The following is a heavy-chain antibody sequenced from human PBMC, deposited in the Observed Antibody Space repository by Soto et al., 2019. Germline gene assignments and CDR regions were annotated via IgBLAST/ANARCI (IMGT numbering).Heavy chain of an antibody. Sequence: QLQLQESGPGLVKPSETLSLTCTVSGGSISSSSYYWGWIRQPPGKGLEWIGSIYYSGSTYYNPSLKSRVTISVDTSKNQFSLNLSSVTAADTAVYYCARHTRLAYNDYWGQGTLVTVSS. CDR3: ARHTRLAYNDY. J-gene: IGHJ4*02. CDR1: GGSISSSSYY. D-gene: IGHD6-19*01. V-gene: IGHV4-39*01. CDR2: IYYSGST.